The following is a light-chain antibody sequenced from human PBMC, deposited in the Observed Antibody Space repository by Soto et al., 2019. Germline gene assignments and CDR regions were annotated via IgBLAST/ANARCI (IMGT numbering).Light chain of an antibody. Sequence: DIQMTQSPSTLSASVGDRVTITCRASQTISSWLAWYQQKPGKAPELLIYDASTLESGVPSRFSGSGSGTEFSLTISSLQPDDFATFYCQQDYNYPWTFGQGTKVDIK. V-gene: IGKV1-5*01. CDR1: QTISSW. CDR2: DAS. J-gene: IGKJ1*01. CDR3: QQDYNYPWT.